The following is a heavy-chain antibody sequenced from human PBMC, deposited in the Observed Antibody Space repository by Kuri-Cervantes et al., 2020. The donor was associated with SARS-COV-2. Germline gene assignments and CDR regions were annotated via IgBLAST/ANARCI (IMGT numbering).Heavy chain of an antibody. D-gene: IGHD2-15*01. CDR3: ARGGYCSGGSCYSAGTFDI. CDR1: GFTVSSNY. V-gene: IGHV3-30*03. J-gene: IGHJ3*02. CDR2: ISHDGKNK. Sequence: GESLKISCAASGFTVSSNYMSWVRQAPGKGLEWVAVISHDGKNKKCIASGKGRFTISRDNSKNTLYLQMNSLRAEGTAVYYCARGGYCSGGSCYSAGTFDIWGQGTMVTVSS.